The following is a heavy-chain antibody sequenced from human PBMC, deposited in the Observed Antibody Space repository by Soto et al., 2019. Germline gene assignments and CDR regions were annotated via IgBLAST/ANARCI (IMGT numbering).Heavy chain of an antibody. CDR1: GYTFTSYG. Sequence: ASVKVSCKASGYTFTSYGISWVRQAPGQGLEWMGWISAYNGNTNYAQKLQGRVTMTTDTSTSTAYMELRSLRSDDTAVYYCAXPVGSGQTHYYYYGMDVWGQGTTVTVSS. J-gene: IGHJ6*02. CDR2: ISAYNGNT. D-gene: IGHD1-26*01. V-gene: IGHV1-18*04. CDR3: AXPVGSGQTHYYYYGMDV.